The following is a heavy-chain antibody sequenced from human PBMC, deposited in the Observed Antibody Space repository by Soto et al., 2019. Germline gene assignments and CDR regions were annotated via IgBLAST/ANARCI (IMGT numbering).Heavy chain of an antibody. CDR1: GGTFSSYA. V-gene: IGHV1-69*01. CDR2: IIPIFGTA. J-gene: IGHJ4*02. Sequence: QVQLVQSGAEVKKPGSSVKVSCKASGGTFSSYAISWVRQAPGQGLEWMGGIIPIFGTANYAQKFQGRVTITADESTITAYMELSSLRSADTAVYSCARDRSEVVTAAMFDYWGQGTLVTVSS. CDR3: ARDRSEVVTAAMFDY. D-gene: IGHD2-2*01.